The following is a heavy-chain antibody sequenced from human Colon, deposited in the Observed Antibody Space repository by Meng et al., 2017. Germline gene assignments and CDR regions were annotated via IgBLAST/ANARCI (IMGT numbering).Heavy chain of an antibody. J-gene: IGHJ4*02. CDR3: ARVDFRGKTADSTGLGH. CDR2: INHSGGA. Sequence: QGELQQWGGRLLKPSETLSLPCAAYDGAFSDYYWSWIRQPPGKGLEWIGEINHSGGANYNPSLQSRVTISVDTSKNQFSLKLSSVIAADTAVYYCARVDFRGKTADSTGLGHWGQGTLVTVSS. V-gene: IGHV4-34*02. CDR1: DGAFSDYY. D-gene: IGHD3-16*01.